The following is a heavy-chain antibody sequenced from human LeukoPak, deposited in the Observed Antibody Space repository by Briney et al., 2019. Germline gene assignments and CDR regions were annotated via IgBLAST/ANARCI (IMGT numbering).Heavy chain of an antibody. D-gene: IGHD3-10*01. Sequence: GASVKVSCKASGYTFTDYYIHWVRQAPGQGLEWMGWINPKRGGANYAQKFQGTVTMTRDTSISTAYMELSRLRFDDTAVYYCARDNYGTLDYWGQGTLVTVSS. J-gene: IGHJ4*02. CDR2: INPKRGGA. V-gene: IGHV1-2*02. CDR1: GYTFTDYY. CDR3: ARDNYGTLDY.